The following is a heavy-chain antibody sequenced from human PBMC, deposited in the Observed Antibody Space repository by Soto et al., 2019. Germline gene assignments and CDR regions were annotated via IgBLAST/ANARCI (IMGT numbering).Heavy chain of an antibody. V-gene: IGHV3-30*18. CDR2: ISYDVSNK. J-gene: IGHJ4*02. CDR1: GFTFSRYG. D-gene: IGHD3-16*01. Sequence: QVRLVESGGGVVQRRSSVRLSCAASGFTFSRYGMHWGRQAPGKGLGWVAVISYDVSNKYYADYGKGRFTNSKDNSKNTLHLQMKSLRAVDTAVYYCAKDLIGITTLGVVDYWGQGTLVTVSS. CDR3: AKDLIGITTLGVVDY.